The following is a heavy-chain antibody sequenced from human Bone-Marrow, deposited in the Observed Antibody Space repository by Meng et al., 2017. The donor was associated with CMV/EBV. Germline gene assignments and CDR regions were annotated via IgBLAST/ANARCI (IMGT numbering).Heavy chain of an antibody. CDR2: IIPIFGTA. Sequence: SVKVSCKASGGTFSSYAISWVRQAPGQGLEWMGGIIPIFGTANYAQKFQGRVTITTDESTSTAYMELSSLRSEDTAVYYCAREAAAAAPDNWFDPWGQGTRVTVSS. V-gene: IGHV1-69*05. CDR1: GGTFSSYA. J-gene: IGHJ5*02. CDR3: AREAAAAAPDNWFDP. D-gene: IGHD6-13*01.